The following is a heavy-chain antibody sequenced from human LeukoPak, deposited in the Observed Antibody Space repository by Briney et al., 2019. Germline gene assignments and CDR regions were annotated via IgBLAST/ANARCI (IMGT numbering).Heavy chain of an antibody. D-gene: IGHD3-22*01. CDR3: ARSRAPYYDSSGQFDY. CDR1: GGTFSSYA. CDR2: IIPIFGIA. Sequence: SVKVSCKASGGTFSSYAISWVRQAPGQGLEWMGRIIPIFGIANYAQKFQGRVTITADKSTSTAYMELSNLRSEDTAVYYCARSRAPYYDSSGQFDYWGQGTLVTVSS. V-gene: IGHV1-69*04. J-gene: IGHJ4*02.